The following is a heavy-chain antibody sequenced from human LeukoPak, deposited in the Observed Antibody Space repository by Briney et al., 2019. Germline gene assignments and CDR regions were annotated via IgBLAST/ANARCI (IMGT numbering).Heavy chain of an antibody. CDR3: AREAEDIVVVPAATYYYYYMDV. Sequence: SETLSLTCTVSGGSISSYYWSWIRQPAGKGLEWIGRIYTSGSTNYNPSLKSRVTMSVDKSKNQFSLKLSSVTAADTAVYYCAREAEDIVVVPAATYYYYYMDVWGKGTTVTVSS. J-gene: IGHJ6*03. CDR1: GGSISSYY. CDR2: IYTSGST. D-gene: IGHD2-2*01. V-gene: IGHV4-4*07.